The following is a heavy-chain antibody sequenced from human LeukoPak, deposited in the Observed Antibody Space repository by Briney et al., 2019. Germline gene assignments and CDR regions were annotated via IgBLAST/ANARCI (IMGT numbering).Heavy chain of an antibody. J-gene: IGHJ3*02. CDR2: INTNTGNP. Sequence: EASVKVSCKASGYTFTSYAMNWVRQAPGQGLEWMGWINTNTGNPTYAQGFTGRFVFSLDTSVSTAYLQISSLKAEDTAVYYCARDLIPYYYGAFDIWGQGTMVTVSS. D-gene: IGHD3-10*01. CDR3: ARDLIPYYYGAFDI. V-gene: IGHV7-4-1*02. CDR1: GYTFTSYA.